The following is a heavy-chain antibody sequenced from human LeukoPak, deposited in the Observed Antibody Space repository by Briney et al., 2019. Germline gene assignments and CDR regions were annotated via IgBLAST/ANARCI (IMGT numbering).Heavy chain of an antibody. V-gene: IGHV4-39*07. Sequence: SETLSLTCSVSGDSISGSSYYWGWIRQPPGKGLEWIGSIYYSGSTYYNPSLKSRVTISVDTSKNQFSLKLSSVTAADTAVYYCARTVATFSYYYYYYMDVWGKGTTVTVSS. J-gene: IGHJ6*03. CDR2: IYYSGST. D-gene: IGHD5-12*01. CDR3: ARTVATFSYYYYYYMDV. CDR1: GDSISGSSYY.